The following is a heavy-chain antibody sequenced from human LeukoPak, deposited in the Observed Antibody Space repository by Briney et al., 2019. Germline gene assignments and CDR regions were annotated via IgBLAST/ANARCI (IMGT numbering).Heavy chain of an antibody. J-gene: IGHJ3*02. Sequence: SLRLSCAASGFTFDDYAMHWVRQAPGKGLEWVSGISWNSGSIGYADSVKGRFTISRDNAKNSLYLQMNSLRAEDTALYYCAKVHCSGGSCYGDAFDIWGQGTMVTVSS. V-gene: IGHV3-9*01. CDR1: GFTFDDYA. CDR3: AKVHCSGGSCYGDAFDI. CDR2: ISWNSGSI. D-gene: IGHD2-15*01.